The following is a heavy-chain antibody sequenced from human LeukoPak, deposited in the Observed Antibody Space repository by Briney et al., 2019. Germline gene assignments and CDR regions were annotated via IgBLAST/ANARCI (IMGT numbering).Heavy chain of an antibody. Sequence: ASVKVSCKASGYTFTGYYMHWVRQAPGQGLEWMGWINPNSGGTNYAQKFQGRVTMTRDTSISTAYMELSRLRSDDTAVYYCARDGGLGYSYRDAFDIWGQGTMVTVSS. CDR1: GYTFTGYY. V-gene: IGHV1-2*02. CDR2: INPNSGGT. CDR3: ARDGGLGYSYRDAFDI. D-gene: IGHD5-18*01. J-gene: IGHJ3*02.